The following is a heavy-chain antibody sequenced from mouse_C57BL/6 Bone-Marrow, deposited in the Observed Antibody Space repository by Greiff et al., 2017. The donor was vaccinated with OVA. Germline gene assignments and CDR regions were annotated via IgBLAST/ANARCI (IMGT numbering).Heavy chain of an antibody. D-gene: IGHD2-3*01. CDR3: ARDGYYGVFDY. CDR2: INPNNGGT. J-gene: IGHJ2*01. Sequence: EVQLQQSGPELVKPGASVKISCKASGYTFTDYYMNWVKQSHGKSLEWIGDINPNNGGTSYNQKFKGKATLTVDKSSSTAYMELRSLTSEDSAVYYCARDGYYGVFDYWGQGTTLTVSS. CDR1: GYTFTDYY. V-gene: IGHV1-26*01.